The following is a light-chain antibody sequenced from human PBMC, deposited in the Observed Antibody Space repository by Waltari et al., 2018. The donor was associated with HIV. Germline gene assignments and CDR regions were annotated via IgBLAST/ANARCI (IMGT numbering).Light chain of an antibody. CDR3: HHRGPWPS. CDR1: QNIGNQ. CDR2: DAS. J-gene: IGKJ4*01. V-gene: IGKV3-11*01. Sequence: ENVLTQSPATLSLSAGETATLSCRASQNIGNQLAWFKYKPGQPPLLLIYDASKRASGGPDRFSGSGSGTDFTLTLSELKPWESAVYYCHHRGPWPSFGGGTKVEIK.